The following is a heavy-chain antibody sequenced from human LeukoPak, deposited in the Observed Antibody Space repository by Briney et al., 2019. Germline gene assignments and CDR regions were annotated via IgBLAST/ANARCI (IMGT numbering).Heavy chain of an antibody. CDR3: ARLYHDSSAYFLDY. Sequence: SETLSLTCTVSGGSISSYYWSWIRQPPGKGLEWIGYIHYSGSTNYNPSLESRITMSMDTSKKQFSLRLSSVTAADTAVYYCARLYHDSSAYFLDYWGQGTLVTVSS. V-gene: IGHV4-59*08. J-gene: IGHJ4*02. D-gene: IGHD3-22*01. CDR2: IHYSGST. CDR1: GGSISSYY.